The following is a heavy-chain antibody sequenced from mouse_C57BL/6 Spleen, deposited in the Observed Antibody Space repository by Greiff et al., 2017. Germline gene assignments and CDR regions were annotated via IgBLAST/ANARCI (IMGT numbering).Heavy chain of an antibody. CDR1: GYAFSSSW. V-gene: IGHV1-82*01. J-gene: IGHJ1*03. CDR2: IYPGDGDT. D-gene: IGHD1-1*02. CDR3: ASHYPDWYFDV. Sequence: VQLQQSGPELVKPGASVKISCKASGYAFSSSWMNWVKQRPGKGLEWIGRIYPGDGDTNYNGKFTGKATLTADKSSSTAYMQLSSLTSEDSAVYFCASHYPDWYFDVWGTGTTVTVSS.